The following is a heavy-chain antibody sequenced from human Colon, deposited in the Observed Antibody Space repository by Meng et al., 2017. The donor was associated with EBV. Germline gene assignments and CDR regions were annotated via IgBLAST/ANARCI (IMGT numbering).Heavy chain of an antibody. Sequence: QVQLQESGPGLVKPSETLSLTCAVSGGSISRSDWWSWVRQPPEKGLEWFGHIYYSGSTFYNPSLKRRVIISIDTSKNQFSLNLRSVTAADTAVYYCARVSSGWDYFDYWGQGTLVTVSS. V-gene: IGHV4-4*02. J-gene: IGHJ4*02. CDR2: IYYSGST. D-gene: IGHD6-19*01. CDR3: ARVSSGWDYFDY. CDR1: GGSISRSDW.